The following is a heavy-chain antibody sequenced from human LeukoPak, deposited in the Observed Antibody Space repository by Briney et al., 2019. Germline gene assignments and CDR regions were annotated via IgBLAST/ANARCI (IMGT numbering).Heavy chain of an antibody. CDR2: INHSGST. J-gene: IGHJ6*02. V-gene: IGHV4-34*01. CDR3: ARDRIDFYYYGMDV. Sequence: SETLSLTCAVYGGSFSGYYWSWIRQPPGKGLEWIGEINHSGSTNYNPSLKSRVTISVDTSKNQFSLKLSSVTAADTAVYYCARDRIDFYYYGMDVWGQGTTVTVSS. CDR1: GGSFSGYY.